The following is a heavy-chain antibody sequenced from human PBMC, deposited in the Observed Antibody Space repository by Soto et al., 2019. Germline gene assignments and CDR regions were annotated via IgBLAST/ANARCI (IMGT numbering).Heavy chain of an antibody. CDR3: ARDSSDSHYYDSSGYSPNFDY. CDR1: GGSISSSNW. CDR2: IYHSGST. Sequence: QVQLQESGPGLVKPSGTLSLTCAVSGGSISSSNWWSWVRQPPGKGLEWIGEIYHSGSTNYNPSLKSRVTISVDKSKNQFSLKLSSVTAADTAVYYCARDSSDSHYYDSSGYSPNFDYWGQGNLVTVSS. J-gene: IGHJ4*02. V-gene: IGHV4-4*02. D-gene: IGHD3-22*01.